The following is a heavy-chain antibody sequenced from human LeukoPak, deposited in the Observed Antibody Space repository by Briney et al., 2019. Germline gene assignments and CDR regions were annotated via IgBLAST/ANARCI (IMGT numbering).Heavy chain of an antibody. J-gene: IGHJ4*02. CDR3: ASGGYSGYDFDY. CDR2: ISSSSSYI. D-gene: IGHD5-12*01. Sequence: PGGSLRLSCAASGFTFSSYSMNWVRQAPGKGLEWVSSISSSSSYIYYADSVKGRFTISRDNAKNSLYLQMNSLRAEDTAVYYCASGGYSGYDFDYWGQGTLVTVSS. V-gene: IGHV3-21*01. CDR1: GFTFSSYS.